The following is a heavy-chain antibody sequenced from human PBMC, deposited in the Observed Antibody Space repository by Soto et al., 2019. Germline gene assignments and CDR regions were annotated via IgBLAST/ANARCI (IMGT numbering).Heavy chain of an antibody. Sequence: SETLSLTCAVYGGSFSGYYWSWIRQPPGKGLEWIGEINHSGSTNYNPSLKSRVTISVDTSKNQFSLKLSSVTAADTAVYYCARRKDSSPLFYYYSYMDVWGQGTTVTVSS. CDR1: GGSFSGYY. J-gene: IGHJ6*03. CDR2: INHSGST. D-gene: IGHD6-13*01. V-gene: IGHV4-34*01. CDR3: ARRKDSSPLFYYYSYMDV.